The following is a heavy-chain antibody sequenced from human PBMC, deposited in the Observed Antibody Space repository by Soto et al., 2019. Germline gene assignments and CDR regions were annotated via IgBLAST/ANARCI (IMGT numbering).Heavy chain of an antibody. CDR1: GYSFTSYW. CDR2: IDPSDSYT. D-gene: IGHD4-4*01. Sequence: GESLKISCKGSGYSFTSYWISWVRQMPGKGLEWMGRIDPSDSYTNYSPSFQGHVTISADKSISTAYLQWSSLKAPDTAMYYCVGDDYSNPGDVWGQGTTVTVSS. V-gene: IGHV5-10-1*01. J-gene: IGHJ6*02. CDR3: VGDDYSNPGDV.